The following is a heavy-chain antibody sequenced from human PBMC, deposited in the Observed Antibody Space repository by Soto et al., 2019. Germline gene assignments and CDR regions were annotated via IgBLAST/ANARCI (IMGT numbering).Heavy chain of an antibody. V-gene: IGHV3-53*04. J-gene: IGHJ6*03. CDR3: ARAPNQNDYYYYYYMDV. CDR2: IYSGGST. Sequence: GGSLRLSCAASGFTVSSNYMSWVRQAPGKGLEWVSVIYSGGSTYYADSVKGRFTISRHNSKNTLYLQMNSLRAEDTAVYYCARAPNQNDYYYYYYMDVWGKGTTVTVSS. CDR1: GFTVSSNY. D-gene: IGHD7-27*01.